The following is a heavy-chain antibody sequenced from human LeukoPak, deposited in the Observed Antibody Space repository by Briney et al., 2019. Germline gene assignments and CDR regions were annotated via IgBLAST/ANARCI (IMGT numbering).Heavy chain of an antibody. CDR2: ISYSGNT. Sequence: SETLSLTCTVSGGSISSYCWSWIRQPPGKGPEWIGYISYSGNTNYNPSLKSRVTISVDTSKNQFSLKLTSVTAADTAVYYCARQGGYIAPLALWGQGTLVTVSA. CDR1: GGSISSYC. D-gene: IGHD5-12*01. V-gene: IGHV4-59*08. J-gene: IGHJ4*02. CDR3: ARQGGYIAPLAL.